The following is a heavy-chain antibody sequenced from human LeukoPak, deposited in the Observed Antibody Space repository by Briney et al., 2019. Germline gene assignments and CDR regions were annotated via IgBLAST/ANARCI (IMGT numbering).Heavy chain of an antibody. V-gene: IGHV1-18*01. CDR2: ISVNIGAT. Sequence: VASVKVSCKTSGYSFTTYDINWVRQAPGQGLEWLGWISVNIGATKNAKNIQGRVSLTTDTSTNTAYWDLRSLRSDDTAVYYCARRKKYTGLDFWGLGTLVTVSS. D-gene: IGHD3/OR15-3a*01. J-gene: IGHJ1*01. CDR1: GYSFTTYD. CDR3: ARRKKYTGLDF.